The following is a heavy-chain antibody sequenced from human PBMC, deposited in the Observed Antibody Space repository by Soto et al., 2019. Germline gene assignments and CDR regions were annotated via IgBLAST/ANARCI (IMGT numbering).Heavy chain of an antibody. J-gene: IGHJ4*02. CDR2: ISYDGSNK. CDR1: GFTFSSYA. V-gene: IGHV3-30-3*01. D-gene: IGHD6-13*01. Sequence: PGGSLRLSCAASGFTFSSYAMHWVRQAPGKGLEWVAAISYDGSNKYYADSVKGRFTISRDNSKNTLYLQMNSLRAEDTAVYYCAGGYSSLAYWGQGTLVTVSS. CDR3: AGGYSSLAY.